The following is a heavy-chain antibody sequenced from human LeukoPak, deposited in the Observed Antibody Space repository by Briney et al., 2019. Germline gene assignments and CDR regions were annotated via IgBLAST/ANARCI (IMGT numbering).Heavy chain of an antibody. Sequence: GGSLRLSRPPSGFTFSSSSMNSVRQAPGKGLEWVSSISSSSSYIYYADSVKRRFNISRDNAKNSLYLQMNSLRGEDTAVYYCARELLGYCSSTSCPSDYWGQGTLVTVSS. CDR1: GFTFSSSS. CDR2: ISSSSSYI. J-gene: IGHJ4*02. V-gene: IGHV3-21*01. CDR3: ARELLGYCSSTSCPSDY. D-gene: IGHD2-2*01.